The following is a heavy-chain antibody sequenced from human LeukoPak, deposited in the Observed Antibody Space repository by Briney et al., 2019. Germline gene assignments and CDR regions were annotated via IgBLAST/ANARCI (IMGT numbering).Heavy chain of an antibody. CDR1: GFTFSSYG. CDR3: AKDHVQLWLLDY. V-gene: IGHV3-30*02. CDR2: IRYDGSNK. Sequence: PGGSLRLSCAASGFTFSSYGMHWVRQAPSKGLEWVAFIRYDGSNKYYADSVKGRFTISRDNSKNTLYLQMNSLRAEDTAVYYCAKDHVQLWLLDYWGQGTLVTVSS. D-gene: IGHD5-18*01. J-gene: IGHJ4*02.